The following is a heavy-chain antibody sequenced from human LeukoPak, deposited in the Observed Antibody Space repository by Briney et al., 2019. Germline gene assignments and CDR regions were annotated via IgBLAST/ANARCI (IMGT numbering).Heavy chain of an antibody. CDR1: GLTFSNYW. J-gene: IGHJ4*02. CDR2: ISSDGTST. D-gene: IGHD6-19*01. Sequence: GGSLRLSCAASGLTFSNYWMHWVRQAPGKGLVWVSRISSDGTSTTYADSVKGRFTISRDNAKNTLYLQMNSLRAEDTAVYYRVRDVAVSGIDYWGQGSLVTVSS. V-gene: IGHV3-74*01. CDR3: VRDVAVSGIDY.